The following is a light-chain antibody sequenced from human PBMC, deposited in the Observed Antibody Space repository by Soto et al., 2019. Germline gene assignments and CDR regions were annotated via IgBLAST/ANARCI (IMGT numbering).Light chain of an antibody. V-gene: IGLV2-11*01. CDR1: SSDVGRYNY. J-gene: IGLJ1*01. CDR2: DVT. CDR3: CSYTGSYSYV. Sequence: QSVLTQPHSVSGSPGQSVTISCTGTSSDVGRYNYVSWYQQHPGKAPQLIIYDVTERPSGVPDRFSGSKSGNTASLTISGLQTEDEADYYCCSYTGSYSYVFGIGTKVTVL.